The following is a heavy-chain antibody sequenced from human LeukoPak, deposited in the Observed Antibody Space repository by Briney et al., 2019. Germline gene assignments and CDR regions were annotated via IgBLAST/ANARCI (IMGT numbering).Heavy chain of an antibody. CDR1: GFTFTSSA. V-gene: IGHV1-58*01. CDR3: AAESVVVNKHYPFFDY. D-gene: IGHD3-22*01. J-gene: IGHJ4*02. CDR2: IVVGSGNT. Sequence: SVKVSCKASGFTFTSSAVQWVRQARGQRLEWIGWIVVGSGNTNYAQKFQERVTITRNMSTSTAYMELSSLRSEDTAVYYCAAESVVVNKHYPFFDYWGQGTLVTVSS.